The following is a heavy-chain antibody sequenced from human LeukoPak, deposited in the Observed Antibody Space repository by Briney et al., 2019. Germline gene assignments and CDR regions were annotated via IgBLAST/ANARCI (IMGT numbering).Heavy chain of an antibody. CDR2: ISGSGDIT. D-gene: IGHD2-15*01. CDR1: GFTFSNYA. Sequence: PGGSLRLSCAASGFTFSNYAMTWVRQAPGKGLEWVSAISGSGDITYYANPVKGRFTISRDNSKNTLHLQMNSLRAEDTAVYYCAKSRRGANSGGSYYFDYWGRGTLVTVSS. V-gene: IGHV3-23*01. J-gene: IGHJ4*02. CDR3: AKSRRGANSGGSYYFDY.